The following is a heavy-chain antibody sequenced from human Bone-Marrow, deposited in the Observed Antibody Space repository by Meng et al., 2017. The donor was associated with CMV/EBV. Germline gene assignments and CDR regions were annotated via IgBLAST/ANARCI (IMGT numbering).Heavy chain of an antibody. D-gene: IGHD3-3*01. CDR2: IKCDGSEK. CDR1: GFTFSSSW. CDR3: ARGSSSWSGYFWRDYGMDV. J-gene: IGHJ6*02. Sequence: GESLKISCAASGFTFSSSWMHWVCQAPEKGLEWVADIKCDGSEKYYVDSVKGRLTISRDNAKNSLHLQMNSLRAEDTAVYYCARGSSSWSGYFWRDYGMDVWGQGTTVTVSS. V-gene: IGHV3-52*01.